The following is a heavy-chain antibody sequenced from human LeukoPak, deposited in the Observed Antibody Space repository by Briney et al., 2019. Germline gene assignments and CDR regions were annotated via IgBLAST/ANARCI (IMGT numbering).Heavy chain of an antibody. J-gene: IGHJ3*02. D-gene: IGHD5-18*01. CDR3: TQTWIQLFPFSDAFDI. CDR2: IRSKANSYAT. V-gene: IGHV3-73*01. CDR1: GFTFSGSA. Sequence: GGSLRLSCAASGFTFSGSAMHWVRQASGKGLEWVGRIRSKANSYATAYAASVKGRFTISRDDSKNTAYLQMNSLRTEDTAVYYCTQTWIQLFPFSDAFDIWGQGTMVTVSS.